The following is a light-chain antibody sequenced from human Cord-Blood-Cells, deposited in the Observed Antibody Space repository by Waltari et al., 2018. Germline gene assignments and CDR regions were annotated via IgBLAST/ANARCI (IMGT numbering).Light chain of an antibody. CDR3: QAWDSSTAV. V-gene: IGLV3-1*01. CDR1: KLGEKY. CDR2: QDS. J-gene: IGLJ3*02. Sequence: SYELTQPPSVSVSPGQTASITCSGDKLGEKYACWYQQKPGQSPVRVIYQDSKRPSGIPERFSGSNSGNTATLTISGTQAMDEADYYCQAWDSSTAVFGGGTKLTVL.